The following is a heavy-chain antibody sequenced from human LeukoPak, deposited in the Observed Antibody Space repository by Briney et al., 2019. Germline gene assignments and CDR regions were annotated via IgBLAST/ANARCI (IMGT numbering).Heavy chain of an antibody. J-gene: IGHJ6*02. D-gene: IGHD6-19*01. V-gene: IGHV3-21*01. CDR3: ARDASGWSRDV. CDR1: GSSLGCCA. CDR2: ITDSGTYI. Sequence: KPGGSLRLSCAASGSSLGCCAMSWVRQAPGKGLEWVSSITDSGTYIYYAESLKGRFTTSRDNAKNSLYLQMNSLRAEDTAVYYCARDASGWSRDVWGQGTTVTVSS.